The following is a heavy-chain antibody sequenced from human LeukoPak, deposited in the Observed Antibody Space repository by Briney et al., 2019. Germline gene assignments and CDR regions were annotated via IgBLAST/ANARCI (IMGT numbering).Heavy chain of an antibody. D-gene: IGHD3-22*01. CDR3: ANHYDGSGWTGGY. Sequence: PGGSLRLSCTASGFTFSSYAMSWVRQAPGKGLEWVSAISGSGGSTYYADSVKGRFTISRDNSKNTLYLQMNSLRAEDTAVYYCANHYDGSGWTGGYWGQGTLVTVSS. CDR2: ISGSGGST. J-gene: IGHJ4*02. CDR1: GFTFSSYA. V-gene: IGHV3-23*01.